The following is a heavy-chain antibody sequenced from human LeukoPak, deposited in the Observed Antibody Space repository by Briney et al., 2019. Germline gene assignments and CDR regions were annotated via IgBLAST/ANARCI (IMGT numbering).Heavy chain of an antibody. CDR1: GFTFSNYW. CDR3: ARDFWGAYRVDYFDY. Sequence: GGSLRLSCATSGFTFSNYWMSWVRRAPGKGLEWVANIKQDGSETYHVDSVRGRFTISRDNAKKSLYLQMNSLRAEDTAVHYCARDFWGAYRVDYFDYWGQGTLVTVSS. D-gene: IGHD3-3*01. CDR2: IKQDGSET. J-gene: IGHJ4*02. V-gene: IGHV3-7*01.